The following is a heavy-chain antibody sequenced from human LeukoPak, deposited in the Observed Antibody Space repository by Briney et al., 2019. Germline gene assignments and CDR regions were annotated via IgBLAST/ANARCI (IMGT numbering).Heavy chain of an antibody. Sequence: GGSLRLSCAASGFTFSSYSMIWVRQAPGKGLEWVSYISSSSTTIYYADSVKGRFTISRDNAKNSLYLQMDSLRDEDTAVYYCARPNFGRTYGMDVWGQGTTVTVSS. CDR1: GFTFSSYS. CDR2: ISSSSTTI. V-gene: IGHV3-48*02. J-gene: IGHJ6*02. CDR3: ARPNFGRTYGMDV. D-gene: IGHD3-3*01.